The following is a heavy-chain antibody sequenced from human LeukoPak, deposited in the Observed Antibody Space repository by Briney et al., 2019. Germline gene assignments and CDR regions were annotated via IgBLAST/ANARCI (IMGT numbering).Heavy chain of an antibody. D-gene: IGHD2-8*01. CDR2: ISASGGDT. J-gene: IGHJ5*02. CDR1: GFSFSTYS. Sequence: GGSLRLSCAASGFSFSTYSFSWVRQAPGKGLEWVSGISASGGDTFYADSVKGRFTISRDNAKNTLSLQMNSLRVEETAIYYCEKEVRRCNGACTWGQGTLVTVSS. CDR3: EKEVRRCNGACT. V-gene: IGHV3-23*01.